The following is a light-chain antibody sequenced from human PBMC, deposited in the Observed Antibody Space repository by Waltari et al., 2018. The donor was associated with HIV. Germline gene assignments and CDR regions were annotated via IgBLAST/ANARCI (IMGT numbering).Light chain of an antibody. CDR3: QQYYRHPRT. CDR1: QSVLSSTRHTHY. CDR2: WAS. V-gene: IGKV4-1*01. J-gene: IGKJ2*01. Sequence: DIVLTQSPDTLPVSLGERATINCKASQSVLSSTRHTHYLAWYQQQPGHPPKLLISWASGRKSGVPDRFSGGGSGTDFSLTISSLQAEDVAVYYCQQYYRHPRTFGQGTKLEI.